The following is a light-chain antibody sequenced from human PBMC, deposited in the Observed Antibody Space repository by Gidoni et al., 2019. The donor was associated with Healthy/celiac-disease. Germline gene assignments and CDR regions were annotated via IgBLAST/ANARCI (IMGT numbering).Light chain of an antibody. V-gene: IGKV1-39*01. CDR3: QQRYSTPRT. J-gene: IGKJ1*01. CDR1: QSISSS. Sequence: DIQMTQSPCSLSASVGDGVTSTCRASQSISSSLNWYQQKPGKAPKRLIYAASSLQSGVPSRFSGGGSGTNVSLTISSLQPADFAAYYCQQRYSTPRTFGQGTKVEIK. CDR2: AAS.